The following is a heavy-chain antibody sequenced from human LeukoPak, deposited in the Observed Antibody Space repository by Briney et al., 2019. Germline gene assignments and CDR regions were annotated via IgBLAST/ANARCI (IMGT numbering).Heavy chain of an antibody. Sequence: GGTLRLSCAASGFTFSSYGMSWVRQAPGKGLEWVSGISWNSGSIGYADSVKGRFTISRDNAKNSLYLQMNSLRAEDTAVYYCAKGVIVVVVAATTSEYYFDYWGQGTLVTVSS. CDR1: GFTFSSYG. D-gene: IGHD2-15*01. V-gene: IGHV3-20*04. CDR2: ISWNSGSI. J-gene: IGHJ4*02. CDR3: AKGVIVVVVAATTSEYYFDY.